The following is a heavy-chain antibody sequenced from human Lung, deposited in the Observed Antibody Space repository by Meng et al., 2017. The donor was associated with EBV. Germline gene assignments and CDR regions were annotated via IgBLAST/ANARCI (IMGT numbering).Heavy chain of an antibody. D-gene: IGHD1-20*01. V-gene: IGHV4-31*03. CDR3: ARLLYNWNPYFAY. J-gene: IGHJ4*02. Sequence: LDPVRVNPPETLSLTCTVSGGSISNGVYYYNWLRQYPGKGLEWIGYIYNSGTTSYNPSLKSRVSMSMDTSQNQFSLNLKSVTAADTAVYFCARLLYNWNPYFAYWGQGILVTVSS. CDR2: IYNSGTT. CDR1: GGSISNGVYY.